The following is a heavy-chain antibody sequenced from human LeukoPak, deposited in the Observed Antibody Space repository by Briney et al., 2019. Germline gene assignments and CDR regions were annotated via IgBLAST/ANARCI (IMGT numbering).Heavy chain of an antibody. CDR1: GFTFCSYG. V-gene: IGHV3-30*18. D-gene: IGHD5-12*01. J-gene: IGHJ4*02. Sequence: GGSLRLSCAASGFTFCSYGMHWVRQAPGKGLEWVAVISYDGSNKYYADSVKGRFTISRDNSKNTLYLQMNSLRAEDTAVYYCAKDQVATMGPDYWGQGTLVTVSS. CDR3: AKDQVATMGPDY. CDR2: ISYDGSNK.